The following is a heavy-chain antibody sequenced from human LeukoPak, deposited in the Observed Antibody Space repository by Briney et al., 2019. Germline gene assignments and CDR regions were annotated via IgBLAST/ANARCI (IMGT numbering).Heavy chain of an antibody. CDR3: AREVATDSEVDH. CDR1: GFTVSSNY. CDR2: IYSGGST. D-gene: IGHD5-12*01. Sequence: GGSLRLSCAASGFTVSSNYMSWVRQAPGKGLEWVSVIYSGGSTYYADSVKGRFTISRDNSKNTLYLQMNSLRAEDTAVYYCAREVATDSEVDHWGQGTLVTVSS. V-gene: IGHV3-53*01. J-gene: IGHJ4*02.